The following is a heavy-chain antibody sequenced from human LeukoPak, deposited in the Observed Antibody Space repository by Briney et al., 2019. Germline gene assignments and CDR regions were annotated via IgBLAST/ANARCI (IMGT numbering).Heavy chain of an antibody. D-gene: IGHD4-17*01. J-gene: IGHJ4*02. CDR3: ARPQPPTVPMGLDY. CDR1: GFTVSSNY. Sequence: GGSLRLSCAASGFTVSSNYMSWVRQAPGKGLEWVSVIYSGGSTYYADSVKGRFTISRDNSKNTLYLQMNSLRAEDTAVYYCARPQPPTVPMGLDYWGQGTLVTVSS. CDR2: IYSGGST. V-gene: IGHV3-53*01.